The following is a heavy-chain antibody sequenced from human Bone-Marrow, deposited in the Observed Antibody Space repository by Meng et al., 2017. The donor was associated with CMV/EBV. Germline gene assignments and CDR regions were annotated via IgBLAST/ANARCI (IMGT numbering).Heavy chain of an antibody. J-gene: IGHJ4*02. Sequence: CKGSGYSFNRYWISWVRQMPGKGLEWMGRIDPGDSYTNYSPSFQGHVTISVDKSSSTAYLQWSSLKASDTAMYYCARHGLTTVGDFWGQGTLVTVSS. CDR1: GYSFNRYW. D-gene: IGHD4-23*01. CDR2: IDPGDSYT. V-gene: IGHV5-10-1*01. CDR3: ARHGLTTVGDF.